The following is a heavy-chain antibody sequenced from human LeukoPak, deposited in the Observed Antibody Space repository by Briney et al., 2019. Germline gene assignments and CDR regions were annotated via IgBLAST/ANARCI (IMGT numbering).Heavy chain of an antibody. Sequence: GGSLRLSCAASGVTFSRHVMHWVRQAPGKGLEWVAFIPSDGSNNYYADSVKGRFTISRDNSKNTLYLQMNSLRVDDTAVYYCARAGSSWYENWFDPWGQGTLVTVSS. J-gene: IGHJ5*02. CDR3: ARAGSSWYENWFDP. CDR1: GVTFSRHV. D-gene: IGHD6-13*01. CDR2: IPSDGSNN. V-gene: IGHV3-30*02.